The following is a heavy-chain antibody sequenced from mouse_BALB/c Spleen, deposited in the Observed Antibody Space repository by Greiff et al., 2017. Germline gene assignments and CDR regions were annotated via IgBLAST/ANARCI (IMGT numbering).Heavy chain of an antibody. CDR2: ISYSGST. CDR3: AREEYGHYVGFAY. J-gene: IGHJ3*01. V-gene: IGHV3-2*02. Sequence: EVQLQESGPGLVKPSQSLSVTCTVTGDSITCDYAWNWIRQFPGNKLEWMGYISYSGSTSYNPSLKCRISITRDTSKNQFFLQLNSVTTEDTATYYCAREEYGHYVGFAYWGQGTLVTVSA. D-gene: IGHD2-10*02. CDR1: GDSITCDYA.